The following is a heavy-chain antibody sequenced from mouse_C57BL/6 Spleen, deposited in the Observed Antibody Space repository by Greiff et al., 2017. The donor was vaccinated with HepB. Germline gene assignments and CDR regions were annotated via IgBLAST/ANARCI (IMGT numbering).Heavy chain of an antibody. CDR1: GYTFTDYE. Sequence: VQLVESGAELVRPGASVTLSCKASGYTFTDYEMHWVKQTPVHGLEWIGAIDPETGGTAYNQKFKGKAILTADKSSSTAYMELRSLTSEDSAVYYCTRSTRDPFDYWGQGTTLTVSS. J-gene: IGHJ2*01. CDR2: IDPETGGT. V-gene: IGHV1-15*01. CDR3: TRSTRDPFDY. D-gene: IGHD3-3*01.